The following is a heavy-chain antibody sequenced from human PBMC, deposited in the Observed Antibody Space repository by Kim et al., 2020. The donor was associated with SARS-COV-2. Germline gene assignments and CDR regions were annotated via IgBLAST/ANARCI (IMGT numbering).Heavy chain of an antibody. D-gene: IGHD2-2*01. CDR1: GGSISSGGYY. CDR3: ATNPKGYCSSTSCLNWFDP. CDR2: IYYSGST. J-gene: IGHJ5*02. V-gene: IGHV4-31*03. Sequence: SETLSLTCTVSGGSISSGGYYWSWIRQHPGKGLEWIGYIYYSGSTYYNPSLKSRVTISVDTSKNQFSLKLSSVTAADTAVYYCATNPKGYCSSTSCLNWFDPWGQGTLVTVSS.